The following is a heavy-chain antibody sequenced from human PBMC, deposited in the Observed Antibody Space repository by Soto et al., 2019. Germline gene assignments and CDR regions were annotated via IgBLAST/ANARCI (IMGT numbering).Heavy chain of an antibody. J-gene: IGHJ4*02. D-gene: IGHD3-3*01. CDR2: IYWDDDK. V-gene: IGHV2-5*02. CDR1: GFSLTTSGVG. Sequence: QITLNESGPTVVRPTEPLTLTCRFSGFSLTTSGVGVGWIRQSPGKAPEWLALIYWDDDKRYSASLKSTLTITKDTSKNQVVLTVSDLDPTDTATYYCAHRVLRAVFGLVTTTAISFDFWGQGSPVAVSS. CDR3: AHRVLRAVFGLVTTTAISFDF.